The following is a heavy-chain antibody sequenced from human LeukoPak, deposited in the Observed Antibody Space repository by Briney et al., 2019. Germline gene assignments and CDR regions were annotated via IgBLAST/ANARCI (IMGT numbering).Heavy chain of an antibody. CDR1: GRTFSSYA. CDR2: IIPIFGTA. J-gene: IGHJ1*01. V-gene: IGHV1-69*01. D-gene: IGHD4-23*01. Sequence: SVTLSCNASGRTFSSYAISWVRQAPGQGLEWMAGIIPIFGTANYAQKFQGRVTIAADESTSTAYMELSSLRSEDTAVYYCALQEGVRWEYFQHWGQGTLVTVSS. CDR3: ALQEGVRWEYFQH.